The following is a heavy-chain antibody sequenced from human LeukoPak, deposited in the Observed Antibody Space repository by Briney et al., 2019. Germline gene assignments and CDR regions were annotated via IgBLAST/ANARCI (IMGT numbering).Heavy chain of an antibody. V-gene: IGHV3-7*01. CDR1: GFTFSNYW. CDR2: IKQDGSET. J-gene: IGHJ4*02. D-gene: IGHD3-22*01. Sequence: GGSLRLSCVASGFTFSNYWMSWVRQAPGKGLEWVVNIKQDGSETYSVDSVKGRFTISRDNAKNSLYLQMNGLRAEDTAVYYCARRGYDSSGYYSHFNYWGQGTLVTVSS. CDR3: ARRGYDSSGYYSHFNY.